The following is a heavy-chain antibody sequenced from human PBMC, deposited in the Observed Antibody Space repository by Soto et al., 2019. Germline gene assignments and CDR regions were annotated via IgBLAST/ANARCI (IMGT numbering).Heavy chain of an antibody. CDR1: GFTFSSYA. CDR2: ISGSGGST. J-gene: IGHJ4*02. CDR3: ARDQRWLQLRRFDH. V-gene: IGHV3-23*01. D-gene: IGHD5-12*01. Sequence: GGSLRLCCAAPGFTFSSYAMSWVRQAPGKGLEWVSAISGSGGSTYYADSVKGRFTISRDNSKNTLYLQMNSLRAEDTAVYYCARDQRWLQLRRFDHWGQGTLVTVSS.